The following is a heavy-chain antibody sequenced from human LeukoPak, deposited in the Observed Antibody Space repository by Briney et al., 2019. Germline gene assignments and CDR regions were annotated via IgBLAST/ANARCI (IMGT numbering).Heavy chain of an antibody. J-gene: IGHJ5*02. D-gene: IGHD3-9*01. V-gene: IGHV3-7*03. CDR2: IKTDGSEK. CDR3: ARDYTGYFP. CDR1: VFTFSSYW. Sequence: GGSLRLSCEASVFTFSSYWMSWVRQAPWKGLEWVVNIKTDGSEKYYVDSVKGRFTISRDNAKNSLYLQMNSLRAEVTAVYYCARDYTGYFPWGQGTLVIVSS.